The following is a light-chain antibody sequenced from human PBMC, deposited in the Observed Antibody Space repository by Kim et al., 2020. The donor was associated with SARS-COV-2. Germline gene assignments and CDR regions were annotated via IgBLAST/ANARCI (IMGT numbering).Light chain of an antibody. J-gene: IGLJ1*01. Sequence: GQSVTISCTGSSGDVGRYNSVSWYQQHPGKAPKLIIYEVNKRPSGVPDRFSGSKSDNTASLTVSGLQADDEADYYCNSYGGSNNLVFGTGTKVTVL. CDR1: SGDVGRYNS. V-gene: IGLV2-8*01. CDR3: NSYGGSNNLV. CDR2: EVN.